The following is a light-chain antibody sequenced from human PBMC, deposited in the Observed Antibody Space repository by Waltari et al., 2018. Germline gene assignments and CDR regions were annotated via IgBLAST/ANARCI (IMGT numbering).Light chain of an antibody. CDR2: EVS. CDR1: SSDVGGYNY. J-gene: IGLJ1*01. CDR3: FSYADSNNYV. V-gene: IGLV2-8*01. Sequence: QSALTQPPSASGSPGQSVTISCTGTSSDVGGYNYVSWYQQHPGKAPKLMIYEVSKRPTGVPDRFSGSKAGDTASLTVSGIQAEDEADYYCFSYADSNNYVFGTGTKVTVL.